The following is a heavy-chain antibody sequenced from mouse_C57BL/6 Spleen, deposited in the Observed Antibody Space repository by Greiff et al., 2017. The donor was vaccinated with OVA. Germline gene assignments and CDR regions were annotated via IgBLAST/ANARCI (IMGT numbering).Heavy chain of an antibody. Sequence: VQLQQSGAELVRPGTSVKVSCKASGYAFTNYLIEWVKQRPGQGLEWIGVINPGRGGTNYNEKFKGKATLTADQSSSTAYMQLSSLTSEDSAVYFCARGVHYGSSSWYFDVWGTGTTVTVSS. V-gene: IGHV1-54*01. CDR2: INPGRGGT. CDR3: ARGVHYGSSSWYFDV. J-gene: IGHJ1*03. D-gene: IGHD1-1*01. CDR1: GYAFTNYL.